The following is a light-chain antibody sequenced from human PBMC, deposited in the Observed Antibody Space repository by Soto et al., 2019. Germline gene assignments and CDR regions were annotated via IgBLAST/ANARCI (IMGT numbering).Light chain of an antibody. CDR3: QQANSFPIT. V-gene: IGKV1-12*01. Sequence: DIQMTQSPSSVGDRVTITCRASQGISSWLAWYQQKPGKAPKLLIYAASSLQSGVPSRFSGSGSGTDFTLTISSLQPEDFATYYGQQANSFPITFGRGTRLEIK. CDR2: AAS. CDR1: QGISSW. J-gene: IGKJ5*01.